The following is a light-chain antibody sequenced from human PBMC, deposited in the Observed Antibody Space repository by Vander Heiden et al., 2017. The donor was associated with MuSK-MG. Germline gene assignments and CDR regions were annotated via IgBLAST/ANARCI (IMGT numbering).Light chain of an antibody. J-gene: IGKJ2*01. Sequence: DIVMTQSPDSLPVSLGARATLNCTSSQTILDRSNNKNSLAWFRQDPGQPPRLLIYWASTRGAGVPDRIGGSGSGTGFTLTIDSLQDEDVAVYYCQQDYSMPYTFGRGTKLXIK. V-gene: IGKV4-1*01. CDR3: QQDYSMPYT. CDR2: WAS. CDR1: QTILDRSNNKNS.